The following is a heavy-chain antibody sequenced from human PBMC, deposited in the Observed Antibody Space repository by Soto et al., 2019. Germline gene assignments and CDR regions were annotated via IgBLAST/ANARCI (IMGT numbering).Heavy chain of an antibody. Sequence: QVQLQESGPGLVKPSQTLSLTCTVSGGSISSGGYYWSWIRQHSGKGLEWIGYIYYSGSTYYNPSLKSRVTISVDTSKNQFSLKLSSVTAADTAVYYCARGVPYNWNYREQGVYIRFLQHRPFFDYWGQGTLVTVSS. CDR3: ARGVPYNWNYREQGVYIRFLQHRPFFDY. V-gene: IGHV4-31*03. J-gene: IGHJ4*02. D-gene: IGHD1-7*01. CDR1: GGSISSGGYY. CDR2: IYYSGST.